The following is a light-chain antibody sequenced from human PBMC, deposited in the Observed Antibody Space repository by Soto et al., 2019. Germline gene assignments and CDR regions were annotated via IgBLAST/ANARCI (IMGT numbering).Light chain of an antibody. CDR3: CSYAGSYTFV. V-gene: IGLV2-11*01. Sequence: QSALTQPRSVSGSPGQSVTISCTGASSDIGTYNYVSWYQQLPGKAPKIMIFDVNKRPSGVPDCFSGSKSANTASLTISGLQAEDEADYYCCSYAGSYTFVFGTGTKLTVL. CDR2: DVN. J-gene: IGLJ1*01. CDR1: SSDIGTYNY.